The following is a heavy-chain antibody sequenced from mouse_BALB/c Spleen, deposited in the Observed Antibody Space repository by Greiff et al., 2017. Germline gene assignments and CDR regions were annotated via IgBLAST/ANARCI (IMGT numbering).Heavy chain of an antibody. CDR3: ARSRSHFPYAMDY. J-gene: IGHJ4*01. CDR1: GFSLTSYG. Sequence: VHLVESGPGLVAPSQSLSITCTVSGFSLTSYGVHWVRQPPGKGLEWLGVIWAGGSTNYNSALMSRLSISKDNSKSQVFLKMNSLQTDDTAMYYCARSRSHFPYAMDYWGQGTSVTVSS. CDR2: IWAGGST. V-gene: IGHV2-9*02.